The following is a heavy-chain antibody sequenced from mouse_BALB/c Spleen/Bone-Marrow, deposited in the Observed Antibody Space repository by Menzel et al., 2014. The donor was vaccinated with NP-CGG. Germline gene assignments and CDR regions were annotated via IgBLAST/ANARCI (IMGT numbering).Heavy chain of an antibody. Sequence: QVQLQQSGAELVRPGASVKLSCKASGYTFTSYWINWVKQRPGQGLGWIGNIYPSDNYTNYNQKFKDKATLTVDKSSSTAYMQLSSPTSEDSAVYYCTRTYEYFDYWGQGTTLTVSS. CDR1: GYTFTSYW. J-gene: IGHJ2*01. V-gene: IGHV1-69*02. CDR2: IYPSDNYT. D-gene: IGHD2-3*01. CDR3: TRTYEYFDY.